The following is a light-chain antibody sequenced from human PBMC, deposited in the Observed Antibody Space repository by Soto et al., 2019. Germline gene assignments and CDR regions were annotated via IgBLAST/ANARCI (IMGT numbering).Light chain of an antibody. J-gene: IGKJ1*01. CDR1: QSVSSSY. V-gene: IGKV3-20*01. CDR2: AAS. CDR3: QQYGSSPGT. Sequence: IVLTQSPGTLSLSPGERATLSCRASQSVSSSYLAWYQQKPGQAPRLLIYAASSRATGLPDRFSGSGSGTDFTLTISRLEPEDFAVYYCQQYGSSPGTFGQGTKVEIK.